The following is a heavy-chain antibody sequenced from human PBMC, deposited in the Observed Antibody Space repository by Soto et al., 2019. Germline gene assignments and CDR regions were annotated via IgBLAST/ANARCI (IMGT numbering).Heavy chain of an antibody. CDR2: VSFDGTNK. Sequence: QVQLVESGGGVVQPGRSLRLSCAASGFTFSTHAMHWVRQAPGKGLECVAIVSFDGTNKYHADSVKGRFTISRDNSKNTLYLQMRGLTPEETAVYYCARDQTGITTAGGGRIDHWGQGSMVTVSS. D-gene: IGHD6-13*01. V-gene: IGHV3-30-3*01. J-gene: IGHJ4*02. CDR1: GFTFSTHA. CDR3: ARDQTGITTAGGGRIDH.